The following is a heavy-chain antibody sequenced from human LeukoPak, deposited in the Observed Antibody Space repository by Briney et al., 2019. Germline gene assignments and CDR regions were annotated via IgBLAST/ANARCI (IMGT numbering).Heavy chain of an antibody. V-gene: IGHV3-53*01. J-gene: IGHJ5*02. Sequence: GGSLRLSCVASGFAINTNYMNWVRQAPGKELEWVSTTYFGGTTYYADSVKGRFTIPRDNSKNTLYLQMNSLRADDTAVYYCARDSEGDGYNFDTWGRGTLVTVSS. D-gene: IGHD5-24*01. CDR1: GFAINTNY. CDR2: TYFGGTT. CDR3: ARDSEGDGYNFDT.